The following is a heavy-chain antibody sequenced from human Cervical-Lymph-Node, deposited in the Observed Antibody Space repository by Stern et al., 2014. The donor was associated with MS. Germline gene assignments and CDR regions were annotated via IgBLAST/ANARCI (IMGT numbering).Heavy chain of an antibody. CDR1: GFTFSSYG. J-gene: IGHJ5*02. CDR3: ARDRLATLSLDWFDP. V-gene: IGHV3-33*01. Sequence: AQLVESGGGVVQPGRSLRLSCAASGFTFSSYGMHWVRQAPGKGLEWVAVIWYDGSNKYYADSVKGRFTISRDNSKNTLYLQMNSLRAEDTAVYYCARDRLATLSLDWFDPWGQGTLVTVSS. D-gene: IGHD5-12*01. CDR2: IWYDGSNK.